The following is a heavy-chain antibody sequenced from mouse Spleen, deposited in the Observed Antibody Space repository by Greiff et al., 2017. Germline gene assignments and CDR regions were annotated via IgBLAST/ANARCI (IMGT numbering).Heavy chain of an antibody. V-gene: IGHV1-62-2*01. J-gene: IGHJ3*01. CDR1: GYTFTEYT. Sequence: QVQLQQSGAELVKPGASVKLSCKASGYTFTEYTIHWVKQRSGQGLEWIGWFYPGSGSIKYNEKFKDKATLTADKSSSTVYMELSRLTSEDSAVYFCARHEGYYDGSYPAWFAYWGQGTLVTVSA. D-gene: IGHD1-1*01. CDR2: FYPGSGSI. CDR3: ARHEGYYDGSYPAWFAY.